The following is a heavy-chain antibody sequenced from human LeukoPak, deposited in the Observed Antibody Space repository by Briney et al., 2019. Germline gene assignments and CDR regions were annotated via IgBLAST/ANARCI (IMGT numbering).Heavy chain of an antibody. CDR1: GDTFTSYT. CDR3: ARARSSTWWRQASIWFDP. D-gene: IGHD6-13*01. J-gene: IGHJ5*02. Sequence: ASVKVSCKASGDTFTSYTMHWVRQAPGQRLEWMGWINADNGNTKYSQKFQGRVTITRDTSASTVYMELSSLRSEDTAVYYCARARSSTWWRQASIWFDPWGQGTLVTVSS. CDR2: INADNGNT. V-gene: IGHV1-3*01.